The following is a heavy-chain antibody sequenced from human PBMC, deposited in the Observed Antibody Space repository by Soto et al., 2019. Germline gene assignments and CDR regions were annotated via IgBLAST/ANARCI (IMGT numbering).Heavy chain of an antibody. CDR1: GYTFTSHG. J-gene: IGHJ3*02. CDR3: ARSITMIVVVIPLDAFDI. V-gene: IGHV1-3*01. CDR2: INAGNGNT. Sequence: QVQLVQSGAEVKKPGAAVKVSCKASGYTFTSHGMHWVRQAPGQGLEWMGWINAGNGNTKYSQKFQGRVTISRDTSASTAYMELSSLRSEDTAVYYCARSITMIVVVIPLDAFDIWGQGTMVTVSS. D-gene: IGHD3-22*01.